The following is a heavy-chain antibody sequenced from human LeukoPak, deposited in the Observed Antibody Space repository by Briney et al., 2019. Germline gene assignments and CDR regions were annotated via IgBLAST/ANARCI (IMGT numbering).Heavy chain of an antibody. CDR3: ARDTSPRIFRFDP. CDR1: GGSISSYY. CDR2: IYYSGST. V-gene: IGHV4-59*01. J-gene: IGHJ5*02. D-gene: IGHD2-15*01. Sequence: PSETLSLTCTVSGGSISSYYWSWIRQPPGKGLEWIGYIYYSGSTNYNPSLKSRVTIPVDTSKNQFSLKLSSVTAADTAVYYCARDTSPRIFRFDPWGQGTLVTVSS.